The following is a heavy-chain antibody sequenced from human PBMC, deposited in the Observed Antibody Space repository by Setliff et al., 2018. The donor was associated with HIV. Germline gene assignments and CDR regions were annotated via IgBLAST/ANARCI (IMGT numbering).Heavy chain of an antibody. Sequence: GASVKVSCKASGYTFTSYYMHWARQAPGQGLEWMGIINPSGGSTSYAQKFQGRVAMTRDTSTSTVYMELSSLRSEDTAVYYCARPLTTSYNFWGDAFAFWGQGAMVTVSS. J-gene: IGHJ3*01. CDR2: INPSGGST. V-gene: IGHV1-46*01. D-gene: IGHD3-3*01. CDR3: ARPLTTSYNFWGDAFAF. CDR1: GYTFTSYY.